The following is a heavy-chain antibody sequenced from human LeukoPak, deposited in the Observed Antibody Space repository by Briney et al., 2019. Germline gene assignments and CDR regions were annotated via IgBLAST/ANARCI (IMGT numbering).Heavy chain of an antibody. Sequence: ASVKVSCKASGYTFTSYDINWVRQATGQGLEWMGWMDPNSGNTGYAQKFQGRVTMTRNTSISTAYMELSSLRSEDTAVYYCARDPWYSSGWEDYWGQGTLVTVSS. V-gene: IGHV1-8*01. CDR1: GYTFTSYD. J-gene: IGHJ4*02. D-gene: IGHD6-19*01. CDR2: MDPNSGNT. CDR3: ARDPWYSSGWEDY.